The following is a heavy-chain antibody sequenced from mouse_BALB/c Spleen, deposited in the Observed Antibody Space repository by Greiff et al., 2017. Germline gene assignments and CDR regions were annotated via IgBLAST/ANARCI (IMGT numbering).Heavy chain of an antibody. V-gene: IGHV14-1*02. CDR2: IVPENGNT. CDR3: TSPSTMIISDAMDY. J-gene: IGHJ4*01. CDR1: GFNIKDYY. D-gene: IGHD2-4*01. Sequence: VQLQQSGAELVRPGALVKLSCKASGFNIKDYYMHWVKQRPEQGLEWIGWIVPENGNTIYDPKFQGKASITADTSTNTAYLQLSSLKSEDTADYYGTSPSTMIISDAMDYWGQGTSVTVSS.